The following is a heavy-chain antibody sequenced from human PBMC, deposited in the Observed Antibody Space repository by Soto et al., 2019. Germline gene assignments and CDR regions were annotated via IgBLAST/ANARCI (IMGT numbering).Heavy chain of an antibody. D-gene: IGHD2-15*01. Sequence: QITLKESGPTLVKPTQTLTLTCNVSGVSLSTGGVGVGWIRQPPGKALDWLALIYWDDDQRSSPSLKSTLTNTKDTSKNQLVLTMTNMAPEDTATYYCAHMRAAKFDYWGQGTLVTVSS. J-gene: IGHJ4*02. CDR2: IYWDDDQ. CDR3: AHMRAAKFDY. V-gene: IGHV2-5*02. CDR1: GVSLSTGGVG.